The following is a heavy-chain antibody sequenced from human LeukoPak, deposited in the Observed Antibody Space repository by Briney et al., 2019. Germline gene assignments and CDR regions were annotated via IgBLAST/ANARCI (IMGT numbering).Heavy chain of an antibody. Sequence: SETLSLTCTVSGDSVSNDFYYWGWIRQPPGKGLEWVACLSHRGNTWYNPSLESRVTISVDTSKNRFSLNFNSVTAADTAVYYCAARGPLGEYSSSWYNWFDTWGQGTLVTVSS. CDR3: AARGPLGEYSSSWYNWFDT. CDR2: LSHRGNT. V-gene: IGHV4-39*01. J-gene: IGHJ5*02. CDR1: GDSVSNDFYY. D-gene: IGHD6-13*01.